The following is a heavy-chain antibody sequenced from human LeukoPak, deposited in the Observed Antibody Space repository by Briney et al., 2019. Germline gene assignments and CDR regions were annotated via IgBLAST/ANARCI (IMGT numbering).Heavy chain of an antibody. CDR1: GFTFSR. CDR2: INRDGSEK. J-gene: IGHJ4*02. D-gene: IGHD2-21*01. V-gene: IGHV3-7*01. Sequence: GGSLRLSCAASGFTFSRMSWVRQAPGKGLEWVANINRDGSEKYYVDSVKGRFTISRDNTENSLSLQMNSLRAEDTAVYYCARSDSIGSVDYWGQGTLITASS. CDR3: ARSDSIGSVDY.